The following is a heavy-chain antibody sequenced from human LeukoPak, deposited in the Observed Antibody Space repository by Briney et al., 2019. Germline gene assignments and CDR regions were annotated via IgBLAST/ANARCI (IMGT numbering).Heavy chain of an antibody. V-gene: IGHV3-74*01. CDR3: ARWTGKGDAFDI. CDR1: GFTFSSYW. D-gene: IGHD3/OR15-3a*01. CDR2: INSDGSST. J-gene: IGHJ3*02. Sequence: GGSLRLSCAASGFTFSSYWMHWVRQAPGMGLVWVSRINSDGSSTSYADSVKGRFTISRDNAKNTLYLQMNSLRAEDTAVYYCARWTGKGDAFDIWGQGTMVTVSS.